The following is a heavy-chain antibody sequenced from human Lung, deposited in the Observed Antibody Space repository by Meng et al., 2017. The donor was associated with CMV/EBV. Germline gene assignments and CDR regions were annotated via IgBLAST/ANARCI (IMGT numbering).Heavy chain of an antibody. CDR2: IYHSGST. CDR1: GDSIITSNW. V-gene: IGHV4-4*02. Sequence: QVQLQDSGPGLVKPSGTLSLICAVSGDSIITSNWWSWVRQPPGKGLEWIGEIYHSGSTKYNPSIKSRVTISMDKSKNQFSLNLTSVTAADTAVYYCARVKHEFGDYGPFDYWGQGSLVTVSS. CDR3: ARVKHEFGDYGPFDY. D-gene: IGHD4-17*01. J-gene: IGHJ4*02.